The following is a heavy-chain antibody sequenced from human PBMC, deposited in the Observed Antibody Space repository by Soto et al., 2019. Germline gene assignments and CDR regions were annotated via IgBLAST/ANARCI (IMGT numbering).Heavy chain of an antibody. D-gene: IGHD3-10*01. CDR1: GFTFSSYA. V-gene: IGHV3-23*01. CDR3: AKDWYYGSGSHYYFDY. Sequence: EVQLLESGGGLVQPGGSLRLSCAASGFTFSSYAMSWVRQAPGKGLEWVSAISGSGGSTYYADPVKGRFTISRDNSKNTLYLQMNSLRAEDTAVYYCAKDWYYGSGSHYYFDYWGQGTLVTVSS. J-gene: IGHJ4*02. CDR2: ISGSGGST.